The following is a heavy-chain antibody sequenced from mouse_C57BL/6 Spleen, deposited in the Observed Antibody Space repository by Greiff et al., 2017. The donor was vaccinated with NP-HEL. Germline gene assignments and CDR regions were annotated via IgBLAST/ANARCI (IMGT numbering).Heavy chain of an antibody. CDR3: ARDPLITAVVDWYFDV. J-gene: IGHJ1*03. CDR1: GFTFSSYA. D-gene: IGHD1-1*01. V-gene: IGHV5-4*01. Sequence: EVQVVESGGGLVKPGGSLKLSCAASGFTFSSYAMSWVRQTPEKRLEWVATISDGGSYTYYPDNVKGRFTISIANATNNLYLQMSHLKSEDTAMYYCARDPLITAVVDWYFDVWGTGTTVTVSS. CDR2: ISDGGSYT.